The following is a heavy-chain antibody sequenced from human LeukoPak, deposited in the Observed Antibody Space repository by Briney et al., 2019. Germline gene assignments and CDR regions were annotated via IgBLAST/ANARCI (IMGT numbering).Heavy chain of an antibody. Sequence: SETLSLTCAVSGVSFNDYYWSWVRQTPGKGLEWIGEINHSGYTNDSPSLKSRVTLSIDTSRKQFSPNLRSVTVADTGIYYCTRMTTGHDYWGQGTLVTVSS. CDR3: TRMTTGHDY. CDR1: GVSFNDYY. D-gene: IGHD4-17*01. V-gene: IGHV4-34*01. CDR2: INHSGYT. J-gene: IGHJ4*02.